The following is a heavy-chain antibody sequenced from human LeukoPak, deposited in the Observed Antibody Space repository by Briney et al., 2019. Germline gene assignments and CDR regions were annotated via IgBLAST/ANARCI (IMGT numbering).Heavy chain of an antibody. CDR1: GGSISSSSYY. V-gene: IGHV4-39*07. CDR3: ARDGYYYGSGSWEYYFDY. J-gene: IGHJ4*02. D-gene: IGHD3-10*01. CDR2: IYYSGST. Sequence: SETLSLTCTVSGGSISSSSYYWGWIRQPPGEGLEWIGSIYYSGSTYYNPSLKSRVTISVDTSKNQFSLKLSSVTAADTAVYYCARDGYYYGSGSWEYYFDYWGQGTLVTVSS.